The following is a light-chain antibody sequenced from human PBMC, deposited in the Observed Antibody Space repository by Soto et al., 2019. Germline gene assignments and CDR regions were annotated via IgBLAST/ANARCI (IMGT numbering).Light chain of an antibody. CDR3: QQIYTPSYI. CDR2: TTS. Sequence: DIQMTQSPSSLSASVGDRVTITCRASQNIIIYLNWYQQKPGKAPNLLIYTTSNLQSGVPSRFSGSGSGKDFTLTISSLKPKDFAIYYGQQIYTPSYILGQGTKVDTK. CDR1: QNIIIY. J-gene: IGKJ2*01. V-gene: IGKV1-39*01.